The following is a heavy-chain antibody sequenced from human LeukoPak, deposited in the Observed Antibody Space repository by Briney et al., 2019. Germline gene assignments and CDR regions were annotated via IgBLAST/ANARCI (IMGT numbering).Heavy chain of an antibody. Sequence: SETLTLTCTVSGGSISSSSYYWAWIRQPPGKGLEWIGSIYYSGSTYYNPSLKSRVTISVDTSKNQFSLKLSSVTAADTAVYYCARRRSSSGWYGPFDYWGQGTLVTVSS. J-gene: IGHJ4*02. CDR1: GGSISSSSYY. V-gene: IGHV4-39*07. CDR2: IYYSGST. CDR3: ARRRSSSGWYGPFDY. D-gene: IGHD6-19*01.